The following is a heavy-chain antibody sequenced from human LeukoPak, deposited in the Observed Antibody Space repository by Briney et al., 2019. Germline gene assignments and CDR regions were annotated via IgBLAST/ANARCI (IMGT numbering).Heavy chain of an antibody. V-gene: IGHV4-59*01. CDR2: IYYSGST. CDR1: GGSFSGYY. Sequence: PSETLSLTCAVYGGSFSGYYWSWIRQPPGKGLEWIGYIYYSGSTNYNPSLKSRVTISVDTSKNQFSLRLSSVTAADTAVYYCASGSAVAAAGDYWGQGTLVTVSS. CDR3: ASGSAVAAAGDY. J-gene: IGHJ4*02. D-gene: IGHD6-13*01.